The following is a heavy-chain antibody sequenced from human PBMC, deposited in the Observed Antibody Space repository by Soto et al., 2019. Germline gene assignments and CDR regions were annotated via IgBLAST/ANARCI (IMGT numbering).Heavy chain of an antibody. V-gene: IGHV1-69*13. Sequence: SVKVSCKASGGTFSSNAISWVRQAPGQGLEWMGGIIPIFGTANYAQKFQGRVTIIADESTSTAYMELSSLRSEDTAVYYCARDPATSFGGSHWGQGTLVTVSS. CDR2: IIPIFGTA. J-gene: IGHJ4*02. CDR3: ARDPATSFGGSH. D-gene: IGHD5-12*01. CDR1: GGTFSSNA.